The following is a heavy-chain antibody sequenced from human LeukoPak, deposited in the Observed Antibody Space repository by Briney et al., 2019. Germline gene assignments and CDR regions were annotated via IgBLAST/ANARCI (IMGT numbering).Heavy chain of an antibody. CDR2: IYWNDDK. CDR3: AHRCAVLTGYPILFDY. J-gene: IGHJ4*02. Sequence: SGPTLVKPTQTLTLTCTFSGFSLTTTGVGVGWIRQPPGKALEWLALIYWNDDKRYSPSLKSRLIITKDTSKNQVALTMTNIDPVDTATYYCAHRCAVLTGYPILFDYWGQGTLVTVSS. CDR1: GFSLTTTGVG. V-gene: IGHV2-5*01. D-gene: IGHD3-9*01.